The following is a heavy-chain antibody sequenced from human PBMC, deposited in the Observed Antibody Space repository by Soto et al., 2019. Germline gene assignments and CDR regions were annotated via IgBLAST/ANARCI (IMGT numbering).Heavy chain of an antibody. CDR1: GGTFSSYA. J-gene: IGHJ6*02. CDR3: SRGQGITIFGVVIVYGMDV. D-gene: IGHD3-3*01. CDR2: IIPIFGTA. Sequence: QVQLVQSGAEVKKPGSSVKVSCKASGGTFSSYAISWVRQAPGQGLEWMGGIIPIFGTANYAQKFQGRVTITADESTSTAYMELSSLRSEDTAVFYCSRGQGITIFGVVIVYGMDVWGQGTTVTVSS. V-gene: IGHV1-69*01.